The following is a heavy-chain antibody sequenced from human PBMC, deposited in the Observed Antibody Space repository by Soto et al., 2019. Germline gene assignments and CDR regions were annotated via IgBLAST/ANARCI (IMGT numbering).Heavy chain of an antibody. J-gene: IGHJ6*02. Sequence: SQTLSLTCAISGDSVSSNSAAWNWIRQFPSRGLEWLGRTYYRSKWYNDYAVSVKSRITIHPDTSKNQFSLQLNSVTPEDTAVYYCARGGRDGYAGYYYYGMDVWGQGTTVTVSS. D-gene: IGHD5-12*01. CDR1: GDSVSSNSAA. V-gene: IGHV6-1*01. CDR2: TYYRSKWYN. CDR3: ARGGRDGYAGYYYYGMDV.